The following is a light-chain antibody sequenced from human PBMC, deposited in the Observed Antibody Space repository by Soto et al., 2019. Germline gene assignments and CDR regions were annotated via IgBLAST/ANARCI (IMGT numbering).Light chain of an antibody. V-gene: IGKV1-5*01. CDR1: QIVSNV. Sequence: DLQMTQSPSTLSSSLGDRVTITCRASQIVSNVLAWFQQKPGKAPRLLIYTASTLESGVQSRFSASGSGTEFTLTIRSLHPDDFATYYCKEYNNYWTFGQGTKVDIK. CDR2: TAS. J-gene: IGKJ1*01. CDR3: KEYNNYWT.